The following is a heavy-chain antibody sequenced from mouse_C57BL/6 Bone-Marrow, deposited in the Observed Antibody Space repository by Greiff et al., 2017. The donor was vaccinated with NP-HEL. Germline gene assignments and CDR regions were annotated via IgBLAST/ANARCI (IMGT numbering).Heavy chain of an antibody. CDR2: IWWDDDK. CDR3: AGRDDYSNPCYDMDF. Sequence: QVTLKESGPGILQPSQTLSLTCSFSGFSLSTFGMGVGWIRQPSGKGLEWLAHIWWDDDKYYNPALKSRLTISKDTSKTQVFLKIANVDTADTATVYYAGRDDYSNPCYDMDFWGKGTSVTVSS. D-gene: IGHD2-5*01. J-gene: IGHJ4*01. CDR1: GFSLSTFGMG. V-gene: IGHV8-8*01.